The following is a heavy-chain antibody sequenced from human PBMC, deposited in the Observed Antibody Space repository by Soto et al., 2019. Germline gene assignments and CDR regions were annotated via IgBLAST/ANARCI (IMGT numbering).Heavy chain of an antibody. CDR3: AREETGLEVVVASKFGAFDI. CDR1: GDSISNLDYF. Sequence: PSETLSLTCSVSGDSISNLDYFWAWIRQPPGQALEYIGYIYKSATTYYNPSFESRVAISVDTSKSQFSLNVTSVTAADTAVYYCAREETGLEVVVASKFGAFDIWGQGTMVTVSS. CDR2: IYKSATT. J-gene: IGHJ3*02. D-gene: IGHD2-15*01. V-gene: IGHV4-30-4*01.